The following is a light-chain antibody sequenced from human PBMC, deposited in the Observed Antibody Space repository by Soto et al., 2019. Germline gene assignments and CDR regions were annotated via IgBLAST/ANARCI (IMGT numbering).Light chain of an antibody. J-gene: IGLJ1*01. CDR3: VSYAGGTYV. V-gene: IGLV1-44*01. CDR2: DVN. Sequence: QSVLTQPPSASGTPGQRVTISCSGSSSNIGSNTVNWYQQLPGTAPKLMIYDVNKRPSGVPDRFSGSKSDNTASLTVSGLQAEDEADYYCVSYAGGTYVFGTGTKVTVL. CDR1: SSNIGSNT.